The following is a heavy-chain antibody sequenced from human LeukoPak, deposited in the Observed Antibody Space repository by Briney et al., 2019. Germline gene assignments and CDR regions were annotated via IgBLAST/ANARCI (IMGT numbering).Heavy chain of an antibody. J-gene: IGHJ4*02. Sequence: GGSLRLSCAASGFTFSSYAMSWVRQAPGKGLEWVSAISGSGGSTYYADSVKGRFTISRDNSKNTLYLQMNSLRAEDTAVYYCAEGLLLWFGEPTFDYWGQGTLVTVSS. CDR3: AEGLLLWFGEPTFDY. V-gene: IGHV3-23*01. D-gene: IGHD3-10*01. CDR2: ISGSGGST. CDR1: GFTFSSYA.